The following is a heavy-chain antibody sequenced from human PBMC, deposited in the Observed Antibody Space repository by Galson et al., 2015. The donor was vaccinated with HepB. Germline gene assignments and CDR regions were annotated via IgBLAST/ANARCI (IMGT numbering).Heavy chain of an antibody. J-gene: IGHJ6*02. D-gene: IGHD3-10*01. CDR1: GYTLSDIS. Sequence: SVKVSCKVSGYTLSDISMHWVRQAPGKGLEWMGGFNPKDGETIYAQKFQGRVTMTEDTSTDTAYMELSSLRSEDTAVYYCATARYYYYSRTYHQYHYDVDVWGQGTTVTVSS. CDR3: ATARYYYYSRTYHQYHYDVDV. V-gene: IGHV1-24*01. CDR2: FNPKDGET.